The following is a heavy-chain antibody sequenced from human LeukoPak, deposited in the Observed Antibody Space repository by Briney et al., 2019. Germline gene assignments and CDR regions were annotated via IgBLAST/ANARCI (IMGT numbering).Heavy chain of an antibody. CDR1: GFSFNGAW. Sequence: GGSLRLSCAASGFSFNGAWMNWVRQVPGKGLEWVSYISSSSSTIYYADSVKGRFTISRDNAKNSLYLQMNSLRAEDTAVYYCAREGGWNDYWGQGTLVTVSS. V-gene: IGHV3-48*04. J-gene: IGHJ4*02. CDR2: ISSSSSTI. D-gene: IGHD1-1*01. CDR3: AREGGWNDY.